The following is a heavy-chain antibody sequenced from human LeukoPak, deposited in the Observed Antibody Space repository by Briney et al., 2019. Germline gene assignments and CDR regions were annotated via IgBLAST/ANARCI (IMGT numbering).Heavy chain of an antibody. CDR3: ARGRSRSSSGWYFDY. CDR1: GFSVSGNY. CDR2: IYAGGTT. D-gene: IGHD3-22*01. J-gene: IGHJ4*02. V-gene: IGHV3-53*01. Sequence: GGSLRLSCTASGFSVSGNYMTWVRQAPGKGLEWISFIYAGGTTSYADSVKGRFTLSRNNSKNTIYLQLNSLRVEDTAVYYCARGRSRSSSGWYFDYWGQGTLVTVSS.